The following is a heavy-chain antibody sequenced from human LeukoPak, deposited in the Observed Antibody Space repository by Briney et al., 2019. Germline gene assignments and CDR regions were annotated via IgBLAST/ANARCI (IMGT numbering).Heavy chain of an antibody. D-gene: IGHD1-1*01. V-gene: IGHV7-4-1*02. CDR2: INTDSGVP. Sequence: ASVTVSCKTSGYSFSDYPMNWVRQAPGQGLEWMGWINTDSGVPVYAQGSTGRFVFSVDTSVNTAYLQIRRLKADDTAVYYCAKGYWNDFDHWGQGTLVTISS. CDR3: AKGYWNDFDH. CDR1: GYSFSDYP. J-gene: IGHJ4*02.